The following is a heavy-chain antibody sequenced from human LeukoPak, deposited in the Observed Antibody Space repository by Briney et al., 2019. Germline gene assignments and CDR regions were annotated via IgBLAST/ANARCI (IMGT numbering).Heavy chain of an antibody. D-gene: IGHD6-13*01. J-gene: IGHJ4*02. V-gene: IGHV3-30*18. CDR1: GFTFSSYG. Sequence: GGSLRLSCAASGFTFSSYGMHWVRQAPGKGLEWVAVISYDGSNKYYADSVKGRLTISRDNSKNTLYLQMNSLRAEDTAVYYCAKDMNSSSWYYFDYWGQGTLVTVSS. CDR2: ISYDGSNK. CDR3: AKDMNSSSWYYFDY.